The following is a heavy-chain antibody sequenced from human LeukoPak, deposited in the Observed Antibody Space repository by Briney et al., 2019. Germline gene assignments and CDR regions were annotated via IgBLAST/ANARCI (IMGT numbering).Heavy chain of an antibody. Sequence: KASETLSLTCAVYGGSFSGYYWSWIRQPPGKGLEWIGEINHSGSTNYNPSLKSRVTISVDTSKNQFSLKLSSVTAADTAVYYCARAHKPVLRYFDRIFDYWGQGTLVTVSS. CDR1: GGSFSGYY. D-gene: IGHD3-9*01. V-gene: IGHV4-34*01. J-gene: IGHJ4*02. CDR3: ARAHKPVLRYFDRIFDY. CDR2: INHSGST.